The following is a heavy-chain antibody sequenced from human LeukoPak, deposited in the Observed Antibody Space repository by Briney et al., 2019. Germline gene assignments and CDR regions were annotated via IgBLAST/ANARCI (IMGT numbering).Heavy chain of an antibody. J-gene: IGHJ4*02. Sequence: GSLRLSCAASGFTFSSYSMNWVRQAPGKGLEWVSSISSSSSYIYYADSVKGRFTISRDNAKNSLYLQMNSLRAEDTAVYYCARGHYDILTGDFDYWGQGTLVTVSS. D-gene: IGHD3-9*01. CDR2: ISSSSSYI. CDR3: ARGHYDILTGDFDY. CDR1: GFTFSSYS. V-gene: IGHV3-21*01.